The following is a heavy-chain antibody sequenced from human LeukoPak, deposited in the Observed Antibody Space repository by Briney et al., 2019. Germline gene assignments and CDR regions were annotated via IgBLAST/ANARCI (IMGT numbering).Heavy chain of an antibody. CDR3: ARVVGSSGWYPAGY. CDR2: INPNSGGT. Sequence: ASVKVSCKASGYTFTGYYMHWVRQAPGQGLEWMGWINPNSGGTNYAQKFQGRVTMTRDTSISTAYMELSRLRSDGTAVYYCARVVGSSGWYPAGYWGQGTLVTVSS. D-gene: IGHD6-19*01. CDR1: GYTFTGYY. V-gene: IGHV1-2*02. J-gene: IGHJ4*02.